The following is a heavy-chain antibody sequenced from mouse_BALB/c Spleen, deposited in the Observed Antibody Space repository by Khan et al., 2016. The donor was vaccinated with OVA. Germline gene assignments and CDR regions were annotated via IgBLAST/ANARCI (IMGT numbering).Heavy chain of an antibody. D-gene: IGHD1-1*01. CDR3: VSKGHYYGSFYWYFDV. CDR1: GFSLTNYD. CDR2: IWTGGDT. Sequence: QVQLKESGPGLVAPSQSLSITCTVSGFSLTNYDISWIRQPPGKGLEWLGVIWTGGDTNYNSAFMSRLSISKDNSKSQVFLKMNSLQTDDTAIYYCVSKGHYYGSFYWYFDVWGAGTTVTVSS. J-gene: IGHJ1*01. V-gene: IGHV2-9-2*01.